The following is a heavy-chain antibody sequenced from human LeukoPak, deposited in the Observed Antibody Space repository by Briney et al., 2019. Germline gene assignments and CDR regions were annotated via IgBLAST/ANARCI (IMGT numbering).Heavy chain of an antibody. CDR2: INHSGST. CDR3: ARKGTRYFDY. V-gene: IGHV4-4*02. Sequence: PSETLSLTCAVSSGSISSSNWWSWVRQPPGKGLEWIGEINHSGSTNYNPSLKSRVTISVDTSKNQFSLKLSSVTAADTAVYYCARKGTRYFDYWGQGTLVTVSS. J-gene: IGHJ4*02. CDR1: SGSISSSNW. D-gene: IGHD1-1*01.